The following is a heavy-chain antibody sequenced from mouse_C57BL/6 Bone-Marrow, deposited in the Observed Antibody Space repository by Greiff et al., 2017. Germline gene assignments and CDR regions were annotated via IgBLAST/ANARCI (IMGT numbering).Heavy chain of an antibody. CDR2: IDPSDSYT. J-gene: IGHJ2*01. D-gene: IGHD2-3*01. V-gene: IGHV1-59*01. CDR3: ARRMVIYDGYLYYFDY. CDR1: GYTFTSYW. Sequence: QVQLQQPGAELVRPGTSVKLSCKASGYTFTSYWMHWVKQRPGQGLEWIGVIDPSDSYTNYNQKFKGKATLTVDTSSSTAYMQLSSLTSEDSAVYYCARRMVIYDGYLYYFDYWGQCTTLTVSS.